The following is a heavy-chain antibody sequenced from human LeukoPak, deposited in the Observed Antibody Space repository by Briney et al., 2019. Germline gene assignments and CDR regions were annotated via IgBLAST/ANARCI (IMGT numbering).Heavy chain of an antibody. CDR3: ARRMYYYDSSGYSHDY. J-gene: IGHJ4*02. V-gene: IGHV1-18*01. CDR2: ISAYNGNT. D-gene: IGHD3-22*01. Sequence: ASVKVSCKASGYTFTSYGISWVRQAPGQGLEWMGWISAYNGNTNYAQKLQGRVTMTTDTSTSTAYMELRSLRSDDTAVYYCARRMYYYDSSGYSHDYWGQGTLVTVSS. CDR1: GYTFTSYG.